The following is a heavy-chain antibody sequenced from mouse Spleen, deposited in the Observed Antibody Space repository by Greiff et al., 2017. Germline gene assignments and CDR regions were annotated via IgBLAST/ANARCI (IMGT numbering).Heavy chain of an antibody. Sequence: VQRVESGAELARPGASVKMSCKASGYTFTSYTMHWVKQRPGQGLEWIGYINPSSGYTNYNQKFKDKATLTADKSSSTAYMQLSSLTSEDSAVYYCARWIPSYYFDYWGQGTTLTVSS. CDR2: INPSSGYT. V-gene: IGHV1-4*01. D-gene: IGHD5-1-1*01. CDR1: GYTFTSYT. CDR3: ARWIPSYYFDY. J-gene: IGHJ2*01.